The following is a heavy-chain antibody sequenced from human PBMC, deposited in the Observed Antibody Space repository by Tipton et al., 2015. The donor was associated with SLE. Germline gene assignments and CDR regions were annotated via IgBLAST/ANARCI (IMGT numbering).Heavy chain of an antibody. CDR2: IDYSGST. D-gene: IGHD6-13*01. CDR3: ARRRGSSWYEDYFDY. Sequence: TLSLTCTVSGGSISSHYWSWIRRPPGKALEWIEYIDYSGSTNYNPSLKSRVTMSVDTSKNQFSLKLSSVTAADTAVYYCARRRGSSWYEDYFDYWGQGTLVTVSS. V-gene: IGHV4-59*11. CDR1: GGSISSHY. J-gene: IGHJ4*02.